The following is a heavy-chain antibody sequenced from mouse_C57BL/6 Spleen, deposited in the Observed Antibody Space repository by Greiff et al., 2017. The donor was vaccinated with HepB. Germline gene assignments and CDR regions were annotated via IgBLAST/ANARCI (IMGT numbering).Heavy chain of an antibody. CDR1: GFTFSDYG. CDR3: ANYYGSSYVGRYFDV. Sequence: EVQLQESGGGLVKPGGSLKLSCAASGFTFSDYGMHWVRQAPEKGLEWVAYISSGSSTIYYADTVKGRFTISRDNAKNTLFLQMTSLRSEDTAMYYCANYYGSSYVGRYFDVWGTGTTVTVSS. J-gene: IGHJ1*03. V-gene: IGHV5-17*01. CDR2: ISSGSSTI. D-gene: IGHD1-1*01.